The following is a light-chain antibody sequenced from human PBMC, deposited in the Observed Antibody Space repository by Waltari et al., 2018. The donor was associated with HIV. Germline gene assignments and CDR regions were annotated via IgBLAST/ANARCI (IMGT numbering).Light chain of an antibody. CDR1: SSDVAAYNY. J-gene: IGLJ1*01. CDR2: DVN. CDR3: CSYAGIWGV. V-gene: IGLV2-11*01. Sequence: QSALTQPRSVSGSPGQSVTISCPGTSSDVAAYNYVSWYQQHPGKAPKLMIYDVNKRPSGVPDRFSGSKSGNTASLNISGLQAEDESDYYCCSYAGIWGVFGTGTKVTVL.